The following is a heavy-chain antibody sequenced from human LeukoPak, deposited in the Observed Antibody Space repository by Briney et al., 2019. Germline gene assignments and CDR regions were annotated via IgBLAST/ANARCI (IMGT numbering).Heavy chain of an antibody. CDR1: GFTFSGSA. CDR2: IRSKANSYAT. CDR3: TRRVDTAMVAGIDFDY. D-gene: IGHD5-18*01. V-gene: IGHV3-73*01. J-gene: IGHJ4*02. Sequence: GGSLRLSCAASGFTFSGSAMHWVRQASGKGLEWVGRIRSKANSYATAYAASVKGRFTTSRDDSKNTAYLQMNSLKTEDTAVYYCTRRVDTAMVAGIDFDYWGQGTLVTVSS.